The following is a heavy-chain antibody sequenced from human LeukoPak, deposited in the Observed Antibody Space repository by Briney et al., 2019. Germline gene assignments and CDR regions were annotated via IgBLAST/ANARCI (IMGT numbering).Heavy chain of an antibody. CDR3: ARVNTQGVPSP. J-gene: IGHJ5*02. CDR2: IYYSGTT. V-gene: IGHV4-4*02. CDR1: GGSISSSNW. D-gene: IGHD2-15*01. Sequence: SGTLSLTCAVSGGSISSSNWWSWVRQPPGKGLEWIASIYYSGTTHYNPSHQSRVTMSVDTSKNQFSLKLSSVTAADTAVYYCARVNTQGVPSPWGQGILVTVSS.